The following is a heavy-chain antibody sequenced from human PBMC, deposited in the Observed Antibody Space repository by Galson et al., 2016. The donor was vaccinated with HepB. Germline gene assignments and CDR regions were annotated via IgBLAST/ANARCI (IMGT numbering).Heavy chain of an antibody. CDR2: IYYNGRT. CDR1: GDSISTNGSF. V-gene: IGHV4-39*01. J-gene: IGHJ4*02. D-gene: IGHD2-8*01. CDR3: ARQGHCSDGVCFYYFDY. Sequence: SETLSLTCAVSGDSISTNGSFWGWIRQPPGKGLEWIGNIYYNGRTYYKTSLKSRVTISVDTSKNQFFLKVSSVTVADTAMYYCARQGHCSDGVCFYYFDYWGQGTLVTVSS.